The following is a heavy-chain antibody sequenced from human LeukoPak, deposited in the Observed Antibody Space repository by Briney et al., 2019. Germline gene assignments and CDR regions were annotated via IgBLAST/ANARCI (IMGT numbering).Heavy chain of an antibody. Sequence: XTCTVSGGSISSYYWSWIRQPPGKGLEWIGYIYYSGSTNYNPSLKSRVTISVDTSKNQFSLKLSSVTAADTAVYYCARGGRFDYGDYWGQGTLVTVSS. CDR3: ARGGRFDYGDY. D-gene: IGHD1-26*01. V-gene: IGHV4-59*01. J-gene: IGHJ4*02. CDR2: IYYSGST. CDR1: GGSISSYY.